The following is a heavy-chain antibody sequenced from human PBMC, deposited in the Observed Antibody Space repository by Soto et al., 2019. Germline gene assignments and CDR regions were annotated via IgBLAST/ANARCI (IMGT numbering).Heavy chain of an antibody. V-gene: IGHV4-30-2*01. CDR3: ASSIVLVPAARSEWFDP. J-gene: IGHJ5*02. CDR1: GGSISSGGYS. CDR2: IYHSGST. D-gene: IGHD2-2*01. Sequence: PSETLSLTCAVSGGSISSGGYSWSWIRQPPGKGLEWIGYIYHSGSTYYNPSLKSRVTISVDKSKNQFSLKLSSVTAADTAVYYCASSIVLVPAARSEWFDPWGQGTLVTVSS.